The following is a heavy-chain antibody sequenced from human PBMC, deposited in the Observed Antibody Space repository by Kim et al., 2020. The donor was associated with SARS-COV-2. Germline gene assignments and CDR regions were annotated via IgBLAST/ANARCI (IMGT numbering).Heavy chain of an antibody. CDR2: IIPIFGTA. J-gene: IGHJ6*02. CDR3: ARVGRYSGTRLDVDV. Sequence: SVKVSCKASGGTFSSYAISWVRQAPGQGLEWMGGIIPIFGTANYAQKFQGRVTITADESTSTAYMELSSLRSEDTAVYYCARVGRYSGTRLDVDVWGQGTTVTVSS. CDR1: GGTFSSYA. D-gene: IGHD1-26*01. V-gene: IGHV1-69*13.